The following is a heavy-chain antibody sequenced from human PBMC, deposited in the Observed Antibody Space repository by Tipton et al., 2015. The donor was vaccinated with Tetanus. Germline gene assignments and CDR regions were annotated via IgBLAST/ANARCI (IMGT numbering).Heavy chain of an antibody. J-gene: IGHJ5*02. Sequence: TLSLTCTVSGDSISSSEYYWGWIRQPPGEGLEWIASVYYDGSAYTNPSLKSRIAISIDTSGSQFSLKVHSVTAGDTAFYYCTRHVVEAVPRWFDPWGQGTLVTVSS. CDR2: VYYDGSA. CDR3: TRHVVEAVPRWFDP. V-gene: IGHV4-39*01. D-gene: IGHD2-2*01. CDR1: GDSISSSEYY.